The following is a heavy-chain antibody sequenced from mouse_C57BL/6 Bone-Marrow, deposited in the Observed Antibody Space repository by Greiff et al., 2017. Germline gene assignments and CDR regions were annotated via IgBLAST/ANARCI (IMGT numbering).Heavy chain of an antibody. CDR3: AIVITTVVAPDYFDY. J-gene: IGHJ2*01. CDR2: IYPGSGNT. D-gene: IGHD1-1*01. CDR1: GYTFTDYY. Sequence: QVQLQQSGAELVRPGASVKLSCKASGYTFTDYYINWVKQRPGQRLEWIARIYPGSGNTYYNEKFKGKATLTAEKSSSTAYMQLSSLTSEDSAVYFCAIVITTVVAPDYFDYWGQGTTLTVSS. V-gene: IGHV1-76*01.